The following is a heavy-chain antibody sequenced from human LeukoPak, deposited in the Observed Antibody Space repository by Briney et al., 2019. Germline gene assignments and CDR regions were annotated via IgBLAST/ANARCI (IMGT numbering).Heavy chain of an antibody. CDR3: ARGANHGDSGLDAFDI. V-gene: IGHV4-59*02. Sequence: PSETLSLTCTVSGGSVSGYYWSWIRQPPGKGLEWIGYTYSSGSTTYNPSLKSRVTISLDTSKNQFSLKLTSVTAADTAVYHCARGANHGDSGLDAFDIWGQGTMVTVSS. CDR2: TYSSGST. CDR1: GGSVSGYY. J-gene: IGHJ3*02. D-gene: IGHD4-17*01.